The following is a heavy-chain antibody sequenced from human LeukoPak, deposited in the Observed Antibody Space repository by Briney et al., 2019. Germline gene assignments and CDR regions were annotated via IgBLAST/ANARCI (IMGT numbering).Heavy chain of an antibody. D-gene: IGHD3-3*01. CDR2: ISGSGGST. CDR3: AKDRVGVVITYYFDY. CDR1: GFTFSSYA. V-gene: IGHV3-23*01. Sequence: GGSLRLSCAASGFTFSSYATSWVRQAPGKGLEWVSAISGSGGSTYYADSVKGRFTISRDNSKNTLYLQMNSLRAEDTAIYYCAKDRVGVVITYYFDYWGQGTLVTVSS. J-gene: IGHJ4*02.